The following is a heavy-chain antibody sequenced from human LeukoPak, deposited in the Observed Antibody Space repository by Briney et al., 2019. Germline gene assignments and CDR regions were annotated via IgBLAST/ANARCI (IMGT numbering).Heavy chain of an antibody. V-gene: IGHV4-39*01. Sequence: PSETLSLTCTVSGGSISSSSYYWGWIRQPPGKGLEWIGSIYYSGSTYYNPSLKSRVTISVDTSKNQFSLKLSSVTAADTAVYYCARGNYDSSGYPNLWYWGQGTLVTVSS. D-gene: IGHD3-22*01. CDR2: IYYSGST. CDR1: GGSISSSSYY. J-gene: IGHJ4*02. CDR3: ARGNYDSSGYPNLWY.